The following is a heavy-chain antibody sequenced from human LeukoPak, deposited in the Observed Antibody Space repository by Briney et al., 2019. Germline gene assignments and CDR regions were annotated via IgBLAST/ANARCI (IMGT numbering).Heavy chain of an antibody. CDR3: ARDPPLRSHHAFDI. Sequence: GGSLRLSCAASGFTFSSYGMHWVRQAPGKGLEWVAVISYDGSNKYYADSVKGRFTISRDNSKNTLYLQMNSLRAEDTAVYYCARDPPLRSHHAFDIWGQGTMVTVSS. D-gene: IGHD3-16*01. V-gene: IGHV3-30*03. CDR2: ISYDGSNK. J-gene: IGHJ3*02. CDR1: GFTFSSYG.